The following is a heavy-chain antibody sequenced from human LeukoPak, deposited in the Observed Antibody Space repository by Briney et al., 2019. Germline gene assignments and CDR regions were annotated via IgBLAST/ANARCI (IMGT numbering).Heavy chain of an antibody. J-gene: IGHJ3*02. D-gene: IGHD3-10*01. Sequence: PGGSLRLSCAASGFTFDDYGMSWVRQAPGKGLEGVSGINWNGGSTDYADSVKGRFTISREKAKNSLYLQMNSLRAEDTALYYCARWFMVRGVNAHAFDIWGQGTMVTVSS. CDR2: INWNGGST. CDR3: ARWFMVRGVNAHAFDI. CDR1: GFTFDDYG. V-gene: IGHV3-20*04.